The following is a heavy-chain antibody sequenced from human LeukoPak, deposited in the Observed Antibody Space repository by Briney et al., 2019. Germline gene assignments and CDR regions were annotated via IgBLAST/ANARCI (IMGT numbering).Heavy chain of an antibody. J-gene: IGHJ4*02. D-gene: IGHD1-26*01. V-gene: IGHV3-7*01. CDR3: ARDHHSGALDY. Sequence: PGGSLRLSCAASRFTFRRYSMTWVRQAPGKGLEWVANINQDGSEKNYVDSVKGRFSISRDNAKNTMYLQMSSLRVEDTAVYYCARDHHSGALDYWGQGTLVTVSS. CDR1: RFTFRRYS. CDR2: INQDGSEK.